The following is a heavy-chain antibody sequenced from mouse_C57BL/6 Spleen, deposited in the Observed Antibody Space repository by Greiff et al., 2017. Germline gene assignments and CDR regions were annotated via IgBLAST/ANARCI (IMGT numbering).Heavy chain of an antibody. V-gene: IGHV1-82*01. Sequence: QVQLQQSGPELVKPGASVTISCKASGYAFSSSWMNWVKQRPGKGLEWIGRIYPGDGDTNYNGKFKGKATLTADKSSSTAYMQLSSLTSEDSAVYVCARGDYDGPPWFAYWGQGTLVTVSA. CDR1: GYAFSSSW. CDR3: ARGDYDGPPWFAY. CDR2: IYPGDGDT. J-gene: IGHJ3*01. D-gene: IGHD2-4*01.